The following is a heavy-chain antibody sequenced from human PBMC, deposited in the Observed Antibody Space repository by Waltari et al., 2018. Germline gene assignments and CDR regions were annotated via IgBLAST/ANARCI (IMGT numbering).Heavy chain of an antibody. CDR2: IYYSGST. D-gene: IGHD2-15*01. V-gene: IGHV4-39*01. Sequence: QLQLQESGPGLVKPSETLSLTCTVSGGSISSNTYYWGWIRQPPGKGLEWIGSIYYSGSTYYNPSLKSRVTISVDTSKNQFSLKLSSVTAADTAVYYCVRPQSARSDGSFSGAFDIWGQGTMVTVSS. CDR3: VRPQSARSDGSFSGAFDI. J-gene: IGHJ3*02. CDR1: GGSISSNTYY.